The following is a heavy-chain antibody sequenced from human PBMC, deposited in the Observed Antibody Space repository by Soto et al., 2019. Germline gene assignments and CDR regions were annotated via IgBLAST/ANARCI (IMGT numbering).Heavy chain of an antibody. Sequence: GGSLRLSCAASGFTFSDYYMSWIRQAPGKGLEWVSYISSSGSTIYYADSVKGRFTISRDNAKNSLYLQMNSLRAEDTAVYYCARGYYLGYCSSTSCYAAAGALGYWGQGTLVTVSS. V-gene: IGHV3-11*01. CDR3: ARGYYLGYCSSTSCYAAAGALGY. D-gene: IGHD2-2*01. CDR2: ISSSGSTI. CDR1: GFTFSDYY. J-gene: IGHJ4*02.